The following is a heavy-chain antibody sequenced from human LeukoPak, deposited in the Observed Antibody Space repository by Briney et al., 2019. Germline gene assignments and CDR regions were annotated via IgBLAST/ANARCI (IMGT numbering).Heavy chain of an antibody. CDR1: GGSISSYY. Sequence: SETLSLTCTVSGGSISSYYWSWIRQPPGKGLEWIGYIYYTGSTNYSPSLKSRVTISVDTSKNQFSLKLSSVTAEDTAVYYCARHGRSGYSIDWPALDYWGQGSLVTVSS. CDR2: IYYTGST. J-gene: IGHJ4*02. V-gene: IGHV4-59*08. CDR3: ARHGRSGYSIDWPALDY. D-gene: IGHD5-18*01.